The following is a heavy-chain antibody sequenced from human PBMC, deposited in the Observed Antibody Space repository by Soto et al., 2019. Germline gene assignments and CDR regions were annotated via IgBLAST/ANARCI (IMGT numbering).Heavy chain of an antibody. Sequence: GASVKVSCKASGYTFTSYGISWVRQAPGQGLEWMGWISAYNGNTNYAQKLQGRVTMTTDTSTSTAYMELRSLRSDDTAVYYCARAESDYDILTGYFWFDPWGQGTLVTVSS. CDR3: ARAESDYDILTGYFWFDP. CDR1: GYTFTSYG. D-gene: IGHD3-9*01. CDR2: ISAYNGNT. V-gene: IGHV1-18*01. J-gene: IGHJ5*02.